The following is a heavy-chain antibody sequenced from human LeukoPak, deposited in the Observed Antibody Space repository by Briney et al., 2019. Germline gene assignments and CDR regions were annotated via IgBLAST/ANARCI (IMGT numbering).Heavy chain of an antibody. J-gene: IGHJ3*02. V-gene: IGHV4-30-4*01. D-gene: IGHD6-13*01. CDR3: SRRSRAATGGAFDI. CDR2: IYYSGTA. CDR1: GGSLSSSDHY. Sequence: SQTLSLTCTVSGGSLSSSDHYWSWIRQPPGKGLEWIAYIYYSGTAYYNPSLKSRVSISVDTSKNQFSLKLSSVTAADTAVYYCSRRSRAATGGAFDIWGQGTGVTVSS.